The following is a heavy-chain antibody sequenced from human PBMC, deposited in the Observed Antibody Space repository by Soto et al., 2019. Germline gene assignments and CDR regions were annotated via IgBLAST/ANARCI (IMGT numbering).Heavy chain of an antibody. CDR1: GFTFSNYW. Sequence: EMQVVESGGGLVQPGGSLRLSCAGSGFTFSNYWMSWIRQAPGKGLEWVAKINHDGSEKYYVDSVKGRFIISRDNAKNSLYLQMNSLGGDDTAVYYCARDPFSSRWGQGTLVTVSS. V-gene: IGHV3-7*03. D-gene: IGHD3-10*01. CDR3: ARDPFSSR. CDR2: INHDGSEK. J-gene: IGHJ4*02.